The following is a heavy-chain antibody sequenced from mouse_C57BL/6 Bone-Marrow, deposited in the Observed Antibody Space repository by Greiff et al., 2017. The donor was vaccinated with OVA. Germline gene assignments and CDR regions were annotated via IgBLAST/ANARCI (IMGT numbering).Heavy chain of an antibody. CDR2: IYPRSGNT. V-gene: IGHV1-81*01. D-gene: IGHD2-1*01. CDR3: ARGDYDGRFDY. J-gene: IGHJ3*01. CDR1: GYTFTSYG. Sequence: VQLVESGAELARPGASVKLSCKASGYTFTSYGISWVKQRTGQGLEWIGEIYPRSGNTYYNEKFKGKATLTADKSSSTAYMELRSLTSEDSAVYFGARGDYDGRFDYWGQGTLVTVSA.